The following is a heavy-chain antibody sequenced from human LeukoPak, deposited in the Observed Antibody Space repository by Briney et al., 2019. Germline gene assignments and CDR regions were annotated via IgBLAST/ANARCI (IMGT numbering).Heavy chain of an antibody. CDR1: GYTFTSYG. D-gene: IGHD6-6*01. CDR2: ISAYNGNT. Sequence: GASVKVSCKASGYTFTSYGISWVRQAPGRGLEWMGWISAYNGNTNYAQKLQGRVTMTTDTSTSTAYMELRSLRSDDTAVYYCASRALSDSSSYLNDYWGQGTLVTVSS. V-gene: IGHV1-18*01. J-gene: IGHJ4*02. CDR3: ASRALSDSSSYLNDY.